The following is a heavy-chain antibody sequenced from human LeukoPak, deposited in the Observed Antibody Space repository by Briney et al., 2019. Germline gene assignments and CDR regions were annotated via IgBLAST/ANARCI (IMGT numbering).Heavy chain of an antibody. Sequence: GASVKVSCKASGGTFSSYAISWVRQAPGQGLEWMGGIIPIFGTANYAQKFQGRVTITADESTSTAYMELSSLRSEDTAVYYCARDVRHPLMYYYDSSGYYPPKGHNYYYGMDVWGQGTTVTVSS. CDR1: GGTFSSYA. CDR3: ARDVRHPLMYYYDSSGYYPPKGHNYYYGMDV. D-gene: IGHD3-22*01. J-gene: IGHJ6*02. CDR2: IIPIFGTA. V-gene: IGHV1-69*13.